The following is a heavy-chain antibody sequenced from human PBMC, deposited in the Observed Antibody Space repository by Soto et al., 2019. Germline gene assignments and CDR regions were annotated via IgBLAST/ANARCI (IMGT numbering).Heavy chain of an antibody. J-gene: IGHJ4*02. D-gene: IGHD6-19*01. CDR2: IYYSGST. Sequence: SETLSLTCTVSGGSISSGGYYWSWIRQHPGKGLEWIGYIYYSGSTYYNPSLKSRVTISVDTSKNQFSLKLSSVTAADTAVYYCARDGAGGSGWYFDYWGQGTLVTVSS. CDR1: GGSISSGGYY. CDR3: ARDGAGGSGWYFDY. V-gene: IGHV4-31*03.